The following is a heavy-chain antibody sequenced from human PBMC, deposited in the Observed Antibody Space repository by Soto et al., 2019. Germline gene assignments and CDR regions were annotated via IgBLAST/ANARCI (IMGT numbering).Heavy chain of an antibody. D-gene: IGHD3-3*01. CDR2: MNPNSGNT. Sequence: ASVKVSCKASGYTFTSYDINWVRQATGQGLEWMGWMNPNSGNTGYAQKFQGRVTMTRNTSISTAYMELSSLRSEDTAVYYCAREKDVLRFLVWLFWGQGTLVTVSS. CDR1: GYTFTSYD. J-gene: IGHJ4*02. V-gene: IGHV1-8*01. CDR3: AREKDVLRFLVWLF.